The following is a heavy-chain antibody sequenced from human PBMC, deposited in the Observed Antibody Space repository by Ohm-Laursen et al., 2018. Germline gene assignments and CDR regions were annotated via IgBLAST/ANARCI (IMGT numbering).Heavy chain of an antibody. D-gene: IGHD5-18*01. CDR2: ISWNSGTI. V-gene: IGHV3-9*01. CDR3: AKDIGYNYGPDYYFDY. CDR1: GFTFDDYA. Sequence: PRLSCAAPGFTFDDYAMHWVRQAPGKGLEWVSSISWNSGTIDYADSVKGRFTISRDNGKNSLYLQMNSLRAEDTALYYCAKDIGYNYGPDYYFDYWGQGTLVTVSS. J-gene: IGHJ4*02.